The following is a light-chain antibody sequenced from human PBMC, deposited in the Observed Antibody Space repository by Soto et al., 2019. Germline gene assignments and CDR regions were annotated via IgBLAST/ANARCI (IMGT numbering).Light chain of an antibody. CDR2: DVS. CDR1: SSDVGGYNY. Sequence: QSALTQPASVSGSPGQSITISCTGTSSDVGGYNYVSWYQQHPGKATKLMIYDVSNRPSGVSNRFSGSKSGNTASLTISWLKAEDEAYYYCRSYTSRSTQVFGGGTKLTVL. J-gene: IGLJ3*02. V-gene: IGLV2-14*01. CDR3: RSYTSRSTQV.